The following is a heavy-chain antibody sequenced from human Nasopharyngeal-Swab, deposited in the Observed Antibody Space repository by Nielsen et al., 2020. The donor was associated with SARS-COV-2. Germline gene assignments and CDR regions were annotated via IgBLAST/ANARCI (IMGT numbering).Heavy chain of an antibody. CDR2: IDWDDDK. V-gene: IGHV2-70*01. Sequence: SGPTLVKPTQTLTLTCTFSGFSLSTSGMCVSWIRQPPGKALEWLALIDWDDDKYYSTSLRTRLTISKDTSKNQVVLTMTNMDPVDTATYYCARHHSGDCYSYYFDYWGQGTLVTVSS. D-gene: IGHD2-21*01. CDR1: GFSLSTSGMC. CDR3: ARHHSGDCYSYYFDY. J-gene: IGHJ4*02.